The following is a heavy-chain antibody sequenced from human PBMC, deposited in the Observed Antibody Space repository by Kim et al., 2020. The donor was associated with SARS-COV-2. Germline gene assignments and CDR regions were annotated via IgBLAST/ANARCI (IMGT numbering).Heavy chain of an antibody. Sequence: GGSLRLSCAASGFTFDDYAMHWVRQAPGKGLEWVSGISWNSGSIGYADSVKGRFTISRDNAKNSLYLQMNSLRAEDTALYYCAKDIKRIRLTAMVWKGGYYYYGMDVWGQGTTVTVSS. V-gene: IGHV3-9*01. J-gene: IGHJ6*02. CDR2: ISWNSGSI. CDR3: AKDIKRIRLTAMVWKGGYYYYGMDV. D-gene: IGHD5-18*01. CDR1: GFTFDDYA.